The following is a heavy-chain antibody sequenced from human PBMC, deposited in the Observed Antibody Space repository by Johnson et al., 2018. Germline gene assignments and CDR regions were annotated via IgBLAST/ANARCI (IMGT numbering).Heavy chain of an antibody. Sequence: QVQLVEAGGGVVQPGRSPRLSCAASGFTFSSYGMHWVRQAPGKGLEWVAVISYDGSNKYYADSVKGRFTISRDNSKNTLYLQRNSLSAEDTAVYYRARVVPGDYSVSDIWGQGTMVTVSS. V-gene: IGHV3-30*03. CDR3: ARVVPGDYSVSDI. CDR2: ISYDGSNK. CDR1: GFTFSSYG. J-gene: IGHJ3*02. D-gene: IGHD4-17*01.